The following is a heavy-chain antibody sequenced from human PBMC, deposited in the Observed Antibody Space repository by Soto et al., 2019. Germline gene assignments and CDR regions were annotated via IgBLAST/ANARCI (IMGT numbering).Heavy chain of an antibody. Sequence: GASVKVSCKASGCTFTGYYIHWVRQAPVQVLEWMVCINPNSGGTNYAQKFQGRVTMTRDTSTSTAYMELSSLRSEDTDVYYCAAFYYDYDWGSYRCRHFADWGQGAILTFSS. CDR1: GCTFTGYY. V-gene: IGHV1-2*02. J-gene: IGHJ4*02. D-gene: IGHD3-16*02. CDR3: AAFYYDYDWGSYRCRHFAD. CDR2: INPNSGGT.